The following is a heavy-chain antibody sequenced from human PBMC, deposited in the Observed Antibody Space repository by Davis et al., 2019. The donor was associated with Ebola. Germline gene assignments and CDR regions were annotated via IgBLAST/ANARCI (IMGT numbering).Heavy chain of an antibody. CDR1: GGSISSYY. Sequence: SETLSLTCTVSGGSISSYYWSWIRQPPGKGLEWIGEIYHSGSTKYNPSLKSRVTISVDKSKNQFSLKLSSVTAADTAVYYCASTDCSGGSCYIDLYYWGQGTLVTVSS. V-gene: IGHV4-59*12. CDR2: IYHSGST. CDR3: ASTDCSGGSCYIDLYY. D-gene: IGHD2-15*01. J-gene: IGHJ4*02.